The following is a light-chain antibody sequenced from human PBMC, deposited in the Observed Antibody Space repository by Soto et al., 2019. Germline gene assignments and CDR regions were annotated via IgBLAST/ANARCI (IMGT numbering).Light chain of an antibody. CDR1: SSDVGAYDY. CDR3: SSYTSSSTLV. CDR2: DVS. J-gene: IGLJ1*01. V-gene: IGLV2-14*03. Sequence: QSALPQPASVSGSPGQSSTVSCPGTSSDVGAYDYVSWYQHHPGKAPKLMIYDVSYRPSGVSNRFSGSKSGNTASLTISGLQAEDEADYYCSSYTSSSTLVFGTGTKVTVL.